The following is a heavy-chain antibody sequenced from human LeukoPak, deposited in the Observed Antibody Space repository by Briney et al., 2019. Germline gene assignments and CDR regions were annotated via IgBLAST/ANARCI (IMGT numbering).Heavy chain of an antibody. J-gene: IGHJ4*02. CDR1: GYSFISYW. V-gene: IGHV5-51*01. Sequence: GESLKISCKGSGYSFISYWIGWVRQLPGKGPEWMGIIYPGDSDTRYSPSFQGQVTISADKSITTAYLQWSSLKASDTVMYYCARREGAMSFDYWGQGTLVTVSS. CDR2: IYPGDSDT. CDR3: ARREGAMSFDY. D-gene: IGHD1-26*01.